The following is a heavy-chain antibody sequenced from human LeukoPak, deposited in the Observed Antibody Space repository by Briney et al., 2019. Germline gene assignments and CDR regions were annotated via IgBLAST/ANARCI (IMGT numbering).Heavy chain of an antibody. J-gene: IGHJ6*02. CDR2: IYNSGST. D-gene: IGHD4-17*01. CDR1: GDSISSSSNY. Sequence: SETLSLTCTVSGDSISSSSNYWAWIRQPPGKGLEWIGSIYNSGSTYYTPSLKSRVTISVDTSKNQFSLKLSSVTAADTAVYYCASTVTAYYYYGMDVWGQGTTVTVSS. V-gene: IGHV4-39*07. CDR3: ASTVTAYYYYGMDV.